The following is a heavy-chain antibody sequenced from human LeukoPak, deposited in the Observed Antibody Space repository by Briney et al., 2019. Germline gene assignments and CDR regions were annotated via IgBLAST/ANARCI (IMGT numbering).Heavy chain of an antibody. V-gene: IGHV1-2*02. CDR3: ARDVPRYCSGDSCYSEYIDY. J-gene: IGHJ4*02. D-gene: IGHD2-15*01. CDR2: INPSSGGT. CDR1: GYTFTGYY. Sequence: ASVKVSCKASGYTFTGYYMHWVRQAPGQGLEWMGWINPSSGGTNYAQKFQGTVTMTRDTSISTAYMELSRLRSDDTAVYYCARDVPRYCSGDSCYSEYIDYWGQGTLVTVSS.